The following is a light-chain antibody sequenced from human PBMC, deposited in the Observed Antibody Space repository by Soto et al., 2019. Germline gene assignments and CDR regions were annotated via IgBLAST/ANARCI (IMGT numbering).Light chain of an antibody. CDR1: QSVSSY. J-gene: IGKJ5*01. CDR2: DAS. CDR3: QQRANWPIT. V-gene: IGKV3-11*01. Sequence: ETVLTQSPGTPSLSPGDRATLSCRASQSVSSYLAWYQQKPGQAPRLLIYDASERATGIPARFSGGGSETDFTLTISSLEPGDFGVYYCQQRANWPITFGQGTRLEIK.